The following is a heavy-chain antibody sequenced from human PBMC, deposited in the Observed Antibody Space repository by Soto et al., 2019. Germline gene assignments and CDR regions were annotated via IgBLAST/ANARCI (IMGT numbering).Heavy chain of an antibody. CDR1: GFTFTTYG. D-gene: IGHD3-22*01. V-gene: IGHV3-30*18. CDR2: ISYDGTNK. CDR3: AKVGDYHDSSAFAIDY. Sequence: GGSLRLSCAASGFTFTTYGMHWVRQAPGKGLEWVALISYDGTNKYYADSVKGRFTISRDNSKNTLYLQMNSLRAEDTALFYCAKVGDYHDSSAFAIDYWGQGILVTVSS. J-gene: IGHJ4*02.